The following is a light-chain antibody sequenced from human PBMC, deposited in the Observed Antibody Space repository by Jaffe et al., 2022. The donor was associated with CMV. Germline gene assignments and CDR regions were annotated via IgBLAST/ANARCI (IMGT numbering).Light chain of an antibody. J-gene: IGLJ3*02. CDR2: SNN. CDR3: AAWDDSLNGPV. V-gene: IGLV1-44*01. CDR1: SSNIGINT. Sequence: QSVLTQPPSASGTPGQRVTISCSGSSSNIGINTVNWYQQLPGTAPKLLIYSNNKWPSGVPDRFSGSKSGTSASLAISGLQSEDEADYYCAAWDDSLNGPVFGGGTKLTVL.